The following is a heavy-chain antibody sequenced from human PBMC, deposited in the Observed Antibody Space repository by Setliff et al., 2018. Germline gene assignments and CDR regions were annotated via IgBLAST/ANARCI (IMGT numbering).Heavy chain of an antibody. V-gene: IGHV1-69*10. CDR2: IIPILGIA. CDR3: ARNWHWGFDP. CDR1: GGTFSSYA. J-gene: IGHJ5*02. D-gene: IGHD1-7*01. Sequence: VKVSCKASGGTFSSYAISWVRQAPGQGLEWMGGIIPILGIANYAQRVQGRVTITADKSTSTVYMELSSLRSEDTAVYYCARNWHWGFDPWGRGALVTVSS.